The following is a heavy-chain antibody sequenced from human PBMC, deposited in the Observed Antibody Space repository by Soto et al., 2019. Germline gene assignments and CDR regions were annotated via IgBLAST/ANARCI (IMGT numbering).Heavy chain of an antibody. J-gene: IGHJ6*02. Sequence: GGSLRLSCAASGFTFSGYGMHWVRQAPGKGLEWVAVIWYDGSNKYYADSVKGRFTISRDNSKNTLYLQMNSLRAEDTAVYYXARGAGVNYYYYYYGMDVWGQGTTVTVS. CDR3: ARGAGVNYYYYYYGMDV. CDR2: IWYDGSNK. D-gene: IGHD3-10*01. V-gene: IGHV3-33*01. CDR1: GFTFSGYG.